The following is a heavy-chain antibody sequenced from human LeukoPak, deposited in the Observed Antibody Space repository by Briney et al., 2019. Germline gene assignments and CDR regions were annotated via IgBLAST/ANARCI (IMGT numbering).Heavy chain of an antibody. CDR2: ISSSSSYI. V-gene: IGHV3-21*01. CDR3: ASLSGSYTYYFDY. CDR1: GFTFSSYS. D-gene: IGHD1-26*01. Sequence: GGSLRLSCAASGFTFSSYSMNWVRQAPGKGLEWVSSISSSSSYIYYADSVKGRFTISRDNAKNSLYLQMNSLRAEDTAVYYCASLSGSYTYYFDYWGRGTLVTVSS. J-gene: IGHJ4*02.